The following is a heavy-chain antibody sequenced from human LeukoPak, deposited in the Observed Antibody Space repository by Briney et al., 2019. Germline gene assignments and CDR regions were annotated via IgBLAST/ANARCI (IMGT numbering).Heavy chain of an antibody. CDR1: GFTFSSYW. CDR2: INSDGSST. CDR3: ARVRGYYSAYYFDY. V-gene: IGHV3-74*01. J-gene: IGHJ4*02. Sequence: GGSLRLSCAASGFTFSSYWIHWVRQAPGKGLVWVSRINSDGSSTSYADSVKGRFTISRDNAKNTLYLQMNSLTAEDTAVYYCARVRGYYSAYYFDYWGQGTLVTVSS. D-gene: IGHD5-18*01.